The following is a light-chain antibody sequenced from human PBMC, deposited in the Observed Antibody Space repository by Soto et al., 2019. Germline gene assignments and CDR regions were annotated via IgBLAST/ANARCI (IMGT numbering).Light chain of an antibody. Sequence: EVVLTQSPATLSVSPGERATLSCRASQSVSSNLAWYQQKPGQAPRLLIYGASTRATGIPARFSGSGSGTEFTLTISSLQSEDFAVYYCQQYHYWPPITFGQGTRLEFK. CDR3: QQYHYWPPIT. V-gene: IGKV3-15*01. CDR1: QSVSSN. J-gene: IGKJ5*01. CDR2: GAS.